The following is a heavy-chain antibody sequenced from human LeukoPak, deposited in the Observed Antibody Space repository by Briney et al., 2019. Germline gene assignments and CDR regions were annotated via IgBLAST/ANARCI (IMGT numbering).Heavy chain of an antibody. D-gene: IGHD6-6*01. Sequence: KPSETLSLTCAVYGGSFSGYYWSWICQPPGKGLEWIGEINHSGSTNYNPSLKSRVTISVDTSKNQFSLKLSSVTAADTAVYYCAREVSSSRTEFGYWGQGTLVTVSS. CDR2: INHSGST. V-gene: IGHV4-34*01. CDR3: AREVSSSRTEFGY. CDR1: GGSFSGYY. J-gene: IGHJ4*02.